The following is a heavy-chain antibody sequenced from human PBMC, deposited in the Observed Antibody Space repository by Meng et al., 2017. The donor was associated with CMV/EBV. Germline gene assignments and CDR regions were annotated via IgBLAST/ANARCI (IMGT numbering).Heavy chain of an antibody. CDR2: ISWNSGSI. J-gene: IGHJ4*02. D-gene: IGHD4-17*01. CDR1: GFTFSSYW. CDR3: AKGLTTVTTFGFDY. Sequence: SLKISCAASGFTFSSYWMHWVRQAPGKGLEWVSGISWNSGSIGYADSVKGRFTISRDNAKNSLYLQMNSLRAEDMALYYCAKGLTTVTTFGFDYWGQGTLATVSS. V-gene: IGHV3-9*03.